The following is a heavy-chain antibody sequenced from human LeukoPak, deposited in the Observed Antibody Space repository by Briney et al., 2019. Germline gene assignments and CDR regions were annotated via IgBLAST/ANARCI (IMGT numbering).Heavy chain of an antibody. Sequence: GGSLRLSCAASGFTFSSYWMSWVRQAPGKGLEWVSAISGSSGSTYYADSVKGRFTVSRDDSKSTLYLQMNSLRAEDTAVYYCAKGYFGSGSYYFDYWDQGTLVTVSS. J-gene: IGHJ4*02. V-gene: IGHV3-23*01. D-gene: IGHD3-10*01. CDR3: AKGYFGSGSYYFDY. CDR1: GFTFSSYW. CDR2: ISGSSGST.